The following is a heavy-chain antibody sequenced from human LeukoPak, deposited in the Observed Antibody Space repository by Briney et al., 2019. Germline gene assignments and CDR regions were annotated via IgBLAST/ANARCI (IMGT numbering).Heavy chain of an antibody. CDR3: AKDLNPYRSGSYSPWFDP. D-gene: IGHD1-26*01. J-gene: IGHJ5*02. CDR2: ISGSGGST. V-gene: IGHV3-23*01. Sequence: GGSLRLSCAASGFTFSSYAMSWVRQAPGKGLEWVSAISGSGGSTYYADSVKGRFTISRDNSKNTLYLQMNSLRAEDTAVYYCAKDLNPYRSGSYSPWFDPWGQGTLVTVSS. CDR1: GFTFSSYA.